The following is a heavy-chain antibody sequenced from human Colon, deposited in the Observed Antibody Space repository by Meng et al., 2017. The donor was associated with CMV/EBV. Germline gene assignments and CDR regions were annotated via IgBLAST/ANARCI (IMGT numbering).Heavy chain of an antibody. V-gene: IGHV1-18*01. D-gene: IGHD1/OR15-1a*01. CDR3: ARGGSYKWDSSAPYGDAFDV. CDR2: ISVFSGNR. J-gene: IGHJ3*01. Sequence: ASVKVSCKASGYTFRNYGINWVRQAAGQGLEGMGWISVFSGNRKSAQKVRDRVNMTTDTSTGTAYMELRGLRSDDTAVYYCARGGSYKWDSSAPYGDAFDVWGQGTTVTVSS. CDR1: GYTFRNYG.